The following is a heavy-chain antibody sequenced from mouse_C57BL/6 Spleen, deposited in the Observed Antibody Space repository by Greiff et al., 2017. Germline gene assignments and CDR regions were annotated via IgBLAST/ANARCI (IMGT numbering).Heavy chain of an antibody. D-gene: IGHD2-3*01. CDR1: GYTFTSYW. CDR2: IDPKSGGT. V-gene: IGHV1-72*01. CDR3: ASADGYFSWFAY. J-gene: IGHJ3*01. Sequence: QVQLKQPGAELVKPGASVKLSCKASGYTFTSYWMHWVKQRPGRGLEWIGRIDPKSGGTKYNEKFKSKATLTVDKPSSTAYMQLSSLTSEDSAVYYCASADGYFSWFAYWGQGTLVTVSA.